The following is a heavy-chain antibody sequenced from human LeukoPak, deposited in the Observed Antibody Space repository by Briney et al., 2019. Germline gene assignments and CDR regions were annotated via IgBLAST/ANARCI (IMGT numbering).Heavy chain of an antibody. CDR1: GSTFSSYG. CDR2: IRYDGSNK. CDR3: AKDRRILWFGELYGACDY. Sequence: PGGSLRPSCAASGSTFSSYGMHWVRQAPGKGLEWVAFIRYDGSNKYYADSVKGRFTISRDNSKNTLYLQMNSLRAEDTAVYYCAKDRRILWFGELYGACDYWGQGTLVTVSS. J-gene: IGHJ4*02. V-gene: IGHV3-30*02. D-gene: IGHD3-10*01.